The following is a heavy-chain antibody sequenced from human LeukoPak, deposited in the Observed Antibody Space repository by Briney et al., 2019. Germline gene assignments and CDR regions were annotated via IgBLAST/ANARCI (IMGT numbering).Heavy chain of an antibody. J-gene: IGHJ5*02. D-gene: IGHD3-16*02. Sequence: GASVRVSCKASEDTFSVYYMHWVRQAPGQGLEWMGLINPSGSSTLYAQKFQGRVTMTRDMSTTTDYMELSSLRSEDTAVYYCARDNSVGDIAWWFDPWGQGTLVTVSS. CDR3: ARDNSVGDIAWWFDP. CDR1: EDTFSVYY. V-gene: IGHV1-46*01. CDR2: INPSGSST.